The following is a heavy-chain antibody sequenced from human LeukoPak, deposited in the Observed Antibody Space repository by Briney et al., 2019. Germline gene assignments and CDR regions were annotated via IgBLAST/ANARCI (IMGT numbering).Heavy chain of an antibody. CDR2: IYPGDSDT. J-gene: IGHJ6*03. V-gene: IGHV5-51*01. CDR3: ARHRGYSSSWYGYYYYYMDV. Sequence: GESLKISCKGSGYNFITYRIGWVRQMPGKGLEWMGIIYPGDSDTRYSPSFQGQVTISADKSISTAYLQWSSLKASDTAMYYCARHRGYSSSWYGYYYYYMDVWGKGTTVTISS. D-gene: IGHD6-13*01. CDR1: GYNFITYR.